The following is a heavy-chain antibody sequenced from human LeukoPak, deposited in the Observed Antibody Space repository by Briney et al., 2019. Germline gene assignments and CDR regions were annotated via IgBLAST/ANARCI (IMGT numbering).Heavy chain of an antibody. CDR2: INHSGST. J-gene: IGHJ6*03. D-gene: IGHD4-23*01. CDR1: GGSFSGYY. Sequence: PSETLSFTCAVYGGSFSGYYWSWIRQPPGKGLEWIGEINHSGSTNYNPSLKSRVTISVDTSKNQFSLKLSSVTAADTAVYYCARRPVVNYYYYYMDVWGKGTTVTVSS. V-gene: IGHV4-34*01. CDR3: ARRPVVNYYYYYMDV.